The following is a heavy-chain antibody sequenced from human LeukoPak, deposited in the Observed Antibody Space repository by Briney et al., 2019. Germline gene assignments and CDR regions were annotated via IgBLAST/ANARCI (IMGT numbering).Heavy chain of an antibody. CDR1: GFTFDDYA. V-gene: IGHV3-9*01. J-gene: IGHJ2*01. CDR2: ISWNSGSI. CDR3: AKGDPGDWYFDL. D-gene: IGHD3-10*01. Sequence: GGSLRLSCAASGFTFDDYAMHWVRQAPGKGLEWVSGISWNSGSIGYADSVKGRFTISRDNAKNSLCLQMNSLRAEDTALYYCAKGDPGDWYFDLWGRGTLVTVSS.